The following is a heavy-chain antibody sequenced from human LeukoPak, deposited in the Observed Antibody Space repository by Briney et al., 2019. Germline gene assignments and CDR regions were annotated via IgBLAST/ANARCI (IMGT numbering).Heavy chain of an antibody. V-gene: IGHV3-21*01. D-gene: IGHD5-18*01. CDR3: ARGDTAMARRAHWIDP. CDR2: ISSSSSYI. Sequence: GGSLRLSCAASGFTFSSYSMNWVRQAPGKGLEWVSSISSSSSYIYYADSVKGRFTISRDNAKNSLYLQMNSLRAEDTAVYYCARGDTAMARRAHWIDPWGQGTLVTVSS. J-gene: IGHJ5*02. CDR1: GFTFSSYS.